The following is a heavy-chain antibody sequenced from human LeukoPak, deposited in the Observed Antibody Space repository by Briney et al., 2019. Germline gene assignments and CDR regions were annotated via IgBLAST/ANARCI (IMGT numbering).Heavy chain of an antibody. D-gene: IGHD1-26*01. CDR1: GGSISSYY. V-gene: IGHV4-59*01. J-gene: IGHJ2*01. CDR3: ARVPYSGSTPGYFDL. CDR2: IYYSGST. Sequence: SETLSLTCTVAGGSISSYYWSWIRQPPGKVLEWIGYIYYSGSTNYNPSLKSRVTISVDTSKNQFSLKLSSVTAADTAVYYCARVPYSGSTPGYFDLWGRGTLVTVSS.